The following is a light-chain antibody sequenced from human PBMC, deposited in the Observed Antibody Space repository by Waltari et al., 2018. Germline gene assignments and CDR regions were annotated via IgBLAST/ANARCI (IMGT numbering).Light chain of an antibody. V-gene: IGLV2-11*01. CDR1: SSDVGCYNH. Sequence: QSALTQPRPVSGSPGQSVTISSTGTSSDVGCYNHVSWYQQHPGKAPQLMIYDVSKRPSVVPDRFSCSKSGNTASLTISGLQAEDEADYYCCSYAGSHVVFGGGTKLTVL. J-gene: IGLJ2*01. CDR3: CSYAGSHVV. CDR2: DVS.